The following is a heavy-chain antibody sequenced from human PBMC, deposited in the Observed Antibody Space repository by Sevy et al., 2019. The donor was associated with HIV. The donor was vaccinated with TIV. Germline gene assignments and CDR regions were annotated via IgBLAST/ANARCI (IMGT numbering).Heavy chain of an antibody. J-gene: IGHJ4*02. CDR3: ARIGYCSSTSCYTFDY. V-gene: IGHV4-4*07. CDR1: GGSIISYY. Sequence: SETLSLTCTVSGGSIISYYWSWIRQPAGKGLEWIGRIFTSGGTNYNPSLKIRVTMSVDTSKNQFSLKLSSVTAADTAVYYCARIGYCSSTSCYTFDYWGQGTLVTVSS. D-gene: IGHD2-2*02. CDR2: IFTSGGT.